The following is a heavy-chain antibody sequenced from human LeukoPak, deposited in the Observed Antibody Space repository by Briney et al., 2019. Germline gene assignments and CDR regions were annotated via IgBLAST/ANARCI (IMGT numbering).Heavy chain of an antibody. CDR2: MSYDGSNK. CDR1: GFTFSGYA. J-gene: IGHJ4*02. D-gene: IGHD3-22*01. CDR3: AKDIYYDSSGYRGYFDY. V-gene: IGHV3-30*18. Sequence: LTGGSLRLSCAASGFTFSGYAMHWVRQAPGKGLEWVAVMSYDGSNKYYVDSVKGRFTVSRDNSKNTLYLQMNSLRAEDTAVYYCAKDIYYDSSGYRGYFDYWGQGTLVTVSS.